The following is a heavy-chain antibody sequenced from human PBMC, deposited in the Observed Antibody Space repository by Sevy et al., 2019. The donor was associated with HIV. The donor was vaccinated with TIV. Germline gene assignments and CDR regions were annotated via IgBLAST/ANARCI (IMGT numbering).Heavy chain of an antibody. V-gene: IGHV3-49*04. CDR1: GFTFGDYC. D-gene: IGHD6-13*01. CDR2: LKSDVYGGTV. Sequence: GGSLRLSCTASGFTFGDYCMSWVRQAPGKGLEWVAFLKSDVYGGTVDHAASVRGRFVISRDDPKTIAYLQMNDLKTEGTGVYYCTRWKAAQSIFDYWGQGALVTVSS. J-gene: IGHJ4*02. CDR3: TRWKAAQSIFDY.